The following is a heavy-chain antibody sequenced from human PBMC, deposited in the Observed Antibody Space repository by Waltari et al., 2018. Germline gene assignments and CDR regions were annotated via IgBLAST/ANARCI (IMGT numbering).Heavy chain of an antibody. CDR3: ANLGAAMRVHSFDGLDV. D-gene: IGHD2-2*01. J-gene: IGHJ6*02. CDR2: ISGSGGST. Sequence: EVQLLESGGGLVQPGGSLRLSCAASGFTFTNYAINWVRQAPGKGLEWVSFISGSGGSTYYADSVKGRFTISRDNSKKTLYLQMNSLRGEDTAVYYCANLGAAMRVHSFDGLDVWGQGTTVTVSS. CDR1: GFTFTNYA. V-gene: IGHV3-23*01.